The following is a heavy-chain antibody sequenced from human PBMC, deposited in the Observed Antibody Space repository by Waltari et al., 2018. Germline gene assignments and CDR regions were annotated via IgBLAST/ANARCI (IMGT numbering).Heavy chain of an antibody. Sequence: ETHLVESGGGLVQPGGSLRLSCAASGFTFSSYWMTWVRQAPGKGLEWVANIRQDGSEKYYVDSVKGRSTISRDNAKNSLYLQMNSLKADDTAVYYCARSSSTEFDSWGQGTLVTVSS. CDR2: IRQDGSEK. V-gene: IGHV3-7*01. CDR3: ARSSSTEFDS. CDR1: GFTFSSYW. J-gene: IGHJ4*02. D-gene: IGHD2-2*01.